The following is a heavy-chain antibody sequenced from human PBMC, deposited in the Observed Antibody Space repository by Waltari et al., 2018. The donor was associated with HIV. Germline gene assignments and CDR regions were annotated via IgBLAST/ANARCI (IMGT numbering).Heavy chain of an antibody. V-gene: IGHV3-30*18. J-gene: IGHJ3*02. CDR3: AKARVRAFDI. CDR2: ISYDGSNK. CDR1: GFPFSSSG. Sequence: QVQLVESGGGVVQPGRSLRLSCAASGFPFSSSGMHWVRQAPGKGLEWVAVISYDGSNKYYADSVKGRFTISRDNSKNTLYLQMNSLRAEDTAVYYCAKARVRAFDIWGQGTMVTVSS. D-gene: IGHD1-1*01.